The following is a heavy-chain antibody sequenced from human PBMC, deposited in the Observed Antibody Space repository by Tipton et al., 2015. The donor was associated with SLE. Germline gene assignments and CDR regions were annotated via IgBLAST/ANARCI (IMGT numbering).Heavy chain of an antibody. CDR1: GFTGFSFSDYW. J-gene: IGHJ4*02. D-gene: IGHD5-24*01. V-gene: IGHV3-7*05. CDR2: MRKDGSVR. CDR3: VHSDGRILTN. Sequence: SLRLSCAASGFTGFSFSDYWMTWVRQAPGKGLEWVANMRKDGSVRHYVGSVKGRFTISRDSVENSVYLQMDSLRVDDTAVYYCVHSDGRILTNWGQGTLVTVAS.